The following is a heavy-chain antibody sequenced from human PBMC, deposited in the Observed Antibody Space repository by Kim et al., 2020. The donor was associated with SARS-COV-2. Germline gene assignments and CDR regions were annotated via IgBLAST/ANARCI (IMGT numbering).Heavy chain of an antibody. Sequence: GGSLRLSCAASGFTFDDYAMHWVRQAPGKGLEWVSLISGDGGSTYYADSVKGRFTISRDNSKNSLYLQMNSLRTEDTALYYCAKDLIFGVARLNYYYYYYMDVWGKGTTVTVSS. CDR3: AKDLIFGVARLNYYYYYYMDV. CDR1: GFTFDDYA. CDR2: ISGDGGST. J-gene: IGHJ6*03. V-gene: IGHV3-43*02. D-gene: IGHD3-3*01.